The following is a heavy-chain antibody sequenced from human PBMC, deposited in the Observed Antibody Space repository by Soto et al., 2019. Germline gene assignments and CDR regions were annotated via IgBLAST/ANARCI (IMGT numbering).Heavy chain of an antibody. V-gene: IGHV4-31*03. J-gene: IGHJ5*02. CDR2: IYYSGST. Sequence: SETLSLTCTVSGGSISSGGYYWSWIRQHPGKGLEWIGYIYYSGSTYYNPSLKSRVTISVDTSKNQFSLKLSSVTAADTAVYYCARLSHSSSWFNWFDPWGQGTLVTVSS. D-gene: IGHD6-13*01. CDR3: ARLSHSSSWFNWFDP. CDR1: GGSISSGGYY.